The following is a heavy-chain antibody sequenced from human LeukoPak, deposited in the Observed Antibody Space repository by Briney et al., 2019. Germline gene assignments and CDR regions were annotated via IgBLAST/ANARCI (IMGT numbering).Heavy chain of an antibody. V-gene: IGHV3-23*01. CDR1: GFTFSSYA. CDR2: FSGSGGNT. Sequence: GESLRLSCAASGFTFSSYAMSWVRQAPGKGLEWVSTFSGSGGNTYYADSVKGRFTISRDNSKNTLYLQMNSLRAEDTAVYYCAKAEYSSSWYFDYWGQGTLVTVSS. D-gene: IGHD6-13*01. CDR3: AKAEYSSSWYFDY. J-gene: IGHJ4*02.